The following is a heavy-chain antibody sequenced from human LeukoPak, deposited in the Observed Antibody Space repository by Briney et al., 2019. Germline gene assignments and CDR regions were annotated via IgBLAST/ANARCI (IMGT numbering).Heavy chain of an antibody. Sequence: GRSLRLSCAASGFTFSTYVIHWVRQAPGKGLEWVALIWHDGSNKYYGDSVRDRFTISRDNSKNTLYLQMDSLRDEDTAVYYCARDRGYTYGHPLDYWGQGTLVTVSS. CDR1: GFTFSTYV. J-gene: IGHJ4*02. D-gene: IGHD5-18*01. V-gene: IGHV3-33*01. CDR3: ARDRGYTYGHPLDY. CDR2: IWHDGSNK.